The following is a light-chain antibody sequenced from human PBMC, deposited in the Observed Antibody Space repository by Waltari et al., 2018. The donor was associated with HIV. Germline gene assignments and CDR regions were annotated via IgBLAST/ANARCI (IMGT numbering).Light chain of an antibody. CDR3: AAWDDSLSGYVV. V-gene: IGLV1-47*01. CDR1: SSNIGSNY. Sequence: QSVLTQPPSASGTPGQRVTISCSGSSSNIGSNYVYWYQQLPGTAPQLLIQRNNQRPSGVPDRFSGSKSGTSASLAISGLRSEDEADYYCAAWDDSLSGYVVFGGGTKLTVL. CDR2: RNN. J-gene: IGLJ2*01.